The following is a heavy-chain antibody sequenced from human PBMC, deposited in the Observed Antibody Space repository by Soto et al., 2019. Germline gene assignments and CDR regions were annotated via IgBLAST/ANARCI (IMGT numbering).Heavy chain of an antibody. CDR2: INHSGST. CDR3: ARAGYCSSTSCYANWFDP. CDR1: VGSFSGYY. J-gene: IGHJ5*02. V-gene: IGHV4-34*01. Sequence: SETLSLTCAVHVGSFSGYYWSWIRQPPGKGLEWIGEINHSGSTNYNPSLKSRVTISVDTSKNQFSLKLSSVTAADTAVYYCARAGYCSSTSCYANWFDPWGQGTLVTVSS. D-gene: IGHD2-2*01.